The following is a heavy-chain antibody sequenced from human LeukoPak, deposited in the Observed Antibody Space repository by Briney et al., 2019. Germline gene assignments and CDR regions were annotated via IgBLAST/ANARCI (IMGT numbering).Heavy chain of an antibody. V-gene: IGHV4-59*08. CDR3: ARHGGSYSFDY. Sequence: SETLSLTCTVSGGSISSYYWSWIRQPPGKGLECIGYIYDSGSTNYNPPLKSRVSISVDTSKNQFTLKLNSVTAADTAVYYCARHGGSYSFDYWGQGALVTVSS. CDR2: IYDSGST. CDR1: GGSISSYY. J-gene: IGHJ4*02. D-gene: IGHD1-26*01.